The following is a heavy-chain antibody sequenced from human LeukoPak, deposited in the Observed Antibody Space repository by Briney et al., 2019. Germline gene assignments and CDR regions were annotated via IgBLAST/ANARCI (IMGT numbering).Heavy chain of an antibody. Sequence: PGGSLRLSCAASGFTFSSYAMKWVRQAPGKGLEWVSYISSSSSTIYYADSVKGRFSISRDNAKNSLYLQMNSLRAEDTAMYYCARTYQLLYDDAFDIWGQGTMVTVSS. J-gene: IGHJ3*02. CDR1: GFTFSSYA. D-gene: IGHD2-2*02. V-gene: IGHV3-48*01. CDR2: ISSSSSTI. CDR3: ARTYQLLYDDAFDI.